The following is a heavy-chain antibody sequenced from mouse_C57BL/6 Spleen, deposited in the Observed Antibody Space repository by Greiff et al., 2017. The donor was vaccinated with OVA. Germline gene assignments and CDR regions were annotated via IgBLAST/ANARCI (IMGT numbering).Heavy chain of an antibody. D-gene: IGHD1-1*01. CDR3: AREEDYYGSSPHWYFDV. J-gene: IGHJ1*03. Sequence: QVQLQQPGAELVQPGASVKLSCKASGYTFTSYWMHWVKQRPGQGLEWIGMIHPNSGSTNFNEKFKSKATLTVDKSSSTAYMQLSSLTSEDSAVYYCAREEDYYGSSPHWYFDVWGTGTTVTVSS. CDR1: GYTFTSYW. CDR2: IHPNSGST. V-gene: IGHV1-64*01.